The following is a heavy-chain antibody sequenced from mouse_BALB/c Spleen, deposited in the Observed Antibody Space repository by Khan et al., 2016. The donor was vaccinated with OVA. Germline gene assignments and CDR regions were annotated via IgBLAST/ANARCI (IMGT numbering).Heavy chain of an antibody. CDR1: GYSITSDYA. V-gene: IGHV3-2*02. CDR2: IKYSGST. J-gene: IGHJ2*01. D-gene: IGHD1-1*01. CDR3: ARSGTISTVVATDFDS. Sequence: EVQLQESGPGLVKPSQSLSLTCTVTGYSITSDYAWNWIRQFPGNKLEWMGYIKYSGSTSYNPSLKSRISITRNTSQNQFFLQLSSVTTEDIATYYCARSGTISTVVATDFDSWGQGTTLTVSS.